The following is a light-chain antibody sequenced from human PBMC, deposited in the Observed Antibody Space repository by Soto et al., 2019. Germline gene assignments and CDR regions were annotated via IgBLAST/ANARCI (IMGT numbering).Light chain of an antibody. CDR2: GAS. CDR3: QQYGSSPST. Sequence: EIVLTQSPGTLSLSPGERATLSCRASQSVSSSYLAWYQKKPGQAPRLLIYGASSRATGIPDRISGGGSGTDFTLTISRLEPEDFAVYYCQQYGSSPSTFGQGTKVDIK. CDR1: QSVSSSY. V-gene: IGKV3-20*01. J-gene: IGKJ2*01.